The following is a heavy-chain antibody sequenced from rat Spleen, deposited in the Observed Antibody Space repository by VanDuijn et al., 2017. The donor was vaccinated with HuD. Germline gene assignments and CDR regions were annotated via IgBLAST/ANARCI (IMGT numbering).Heavy chain of an antibody. Sequence: EVQLVESGGGLVQPGRSVKLSCAGCGFTLSDYYIDWVRRAPTKGLEWVASIFTSGGSTYYRDSVKGRFTISRDNAKSSLFLQMDSPRSGDTAPYYCARHGYNSHLDYWGQGVMVTVSS. CDR2: IFTSGGST. J-gene: IGHJ2*01. CDR1: GFTLSDYY. V-gene: IGHV5-25*01. D-gene: IGHD1-4*01. CDR3: ARHGYNSHLDY.